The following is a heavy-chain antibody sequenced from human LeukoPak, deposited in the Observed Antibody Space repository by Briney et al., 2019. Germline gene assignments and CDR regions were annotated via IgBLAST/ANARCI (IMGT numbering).Heavy chain of an antibody. Sequence: ASVKVSCKASGYTFTSYGISWVRQAPGQGLEWMGWISAYNGNTNYAQKLQGRVTMTTDTSTSTAYMELRSLRSDDTAVYYCARDFSPFIAVAGPMGFDYWGQGTLVTVSS. J-gene: IGHJ4*02. D-gene: IGHD6-19*01. CDR1: GYTFTSYG. CDR2: ISAYNGNT. V-gene: IGHV1-18*01. CDR3: ARDFSPFIAVAGPMGFDY.